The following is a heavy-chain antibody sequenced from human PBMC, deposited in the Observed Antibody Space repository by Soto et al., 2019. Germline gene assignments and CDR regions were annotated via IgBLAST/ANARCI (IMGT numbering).Heavy chain of an antibody. D-gene: IGHD3-3*01. J-gene: IGHJ4*02. Sequence: EVQLLESGGDFKQPGGSLRLSCEGSGFNFSNYALNWVRQAPGKRLEWVSVISGNSGTTYYAASVKGRITISRDNSKNAPDLHMNSLNSYDTAVYSCAKVRAITVFGDITPFDSWGQGTLVTVSS. CDR2: ISGNSGTT. CDR3: AKVRAITVFGDITPFDS. V-gene: IGHV3-23*01. CDR1: GFNFSNYA.